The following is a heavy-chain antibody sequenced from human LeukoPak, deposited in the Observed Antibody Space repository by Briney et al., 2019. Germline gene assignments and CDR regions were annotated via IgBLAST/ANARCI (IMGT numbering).Heavy chain of an antibody. J-gene: IGHJ4*02. CDR2: ISGDGGNT. D-gene: IGHD6-13*01. Sequence: PGGSLRLSCSASGFAFIYYAIHWVRQAPGKGLEYISTISGDGGNTNYADSEKGRFTISSDNSKNTLYLQMTSLRPEDTAVYYCVNAAGSWYGYFDYWGQGTLVTVSS. CDR1: GFAFIYYA. CDR3: VNAAGSWYGYFDY. V-gene: IGHV3-64D*06.